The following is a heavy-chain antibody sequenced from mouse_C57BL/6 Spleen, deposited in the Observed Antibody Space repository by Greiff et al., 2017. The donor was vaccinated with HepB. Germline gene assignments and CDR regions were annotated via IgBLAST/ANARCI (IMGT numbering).Heavy chain of an antibody. CDR1: GYTFTSYW. CDR2: IDPSDSYT. J-gene: IGHJ2*01. D-gene: IGHD1-1*01. CDR3: ARCGITTVVATDY. Sequence: QVQLQQPGAELVKPGASVKLSCKASGYTFTSYWMQWVKQRPGQGLEWIGEIDPSDSYTNYNQKFKGKATLTVDTSSSTAYMQLSSLTSEDSAVYYCARCGITTVVATDYWGKGTTLTVSS. V-gene: IGHV1-50*01.